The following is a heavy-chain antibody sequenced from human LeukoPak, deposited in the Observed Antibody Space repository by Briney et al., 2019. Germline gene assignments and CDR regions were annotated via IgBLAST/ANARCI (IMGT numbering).Heavy chain of an antibody. CDR2: IRSDGNEK. CDR1: GLTFRSSG. Sequence: PGGSLRLSCAASGLTFRSSGMHWVRQAPGKGPEWVAFIRSDGNEKDYVDSVRGRFTISRDNSKNTVSLQMNTLRAEDTAVYYCAKDKGLEYFDYWGQGTLVTVFS. V-gene: IGHV3-30*02. CDR3: AKDKGLEYFDY. D-gene: IGHD3/OR15-3a*01. J-gene: IGHJ4*02.